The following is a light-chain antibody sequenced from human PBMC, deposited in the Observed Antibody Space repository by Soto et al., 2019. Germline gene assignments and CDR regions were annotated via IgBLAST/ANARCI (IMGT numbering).Light chain of an antibody. CDR3: PPVKSFLPLS. CDR1: QDISSH. CDR2: AAS. J-gene: IGKJ4*01. V-gene: IGKV1-9*01. Sequence: IQLTQSPSSLSASVGDSVTITCRASQDISSHLAWYQQKPGKAPKVLIYAASTLDSGIPSRFSGSGSGTHFTLTITSLQPEDFATYCCPPVKSFLPLSFGGGTKVEIK.